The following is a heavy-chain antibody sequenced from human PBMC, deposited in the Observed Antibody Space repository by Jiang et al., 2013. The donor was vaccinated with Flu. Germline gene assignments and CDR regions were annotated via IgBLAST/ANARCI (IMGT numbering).Heavy chain of an antibody. CDR3: AREGDESSGHDAFDI. Sequence: GAEVKKPGASVKVSCKASGYIFTAYYIHWVRQAPGQGPEWMGWISPNSGGTNYALRFRGRVTMTWDTSIKLAYMELSSLISDDTAVYYCAREGDESSGHDAFDIWGQGTMVTVSS. J-gene: IGHJ3*02. CDR2: ISPNSGGT. D-gene: IGHD3-22*01. CDR1: GYIFTAYY. V-gene: IGHV1-2*02.